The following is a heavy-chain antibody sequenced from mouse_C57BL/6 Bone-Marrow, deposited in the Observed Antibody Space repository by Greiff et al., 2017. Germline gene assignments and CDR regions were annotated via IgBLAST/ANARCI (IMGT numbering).Heavy chain of an antibody. J-gene: IGHJ1*03. CDR1: GFTFSDFY. V-gene: IGHV7-1*01. Sequence: EVQVVESGGVLVQSGRSLRLSCATSGFTFSDFYMEWVRQAPGKGLEWIAASRNKANDYTTEYSASVKGRFIVSRDTSQSILYLQMNALRAEDTAIYYCARDASPRYYYGSSSWYFDVWGTGTTVTVSS. CDR2: SRNKANDYTT. D-gene: IGHD1-1*01. CDR3: ARDASPRYYYGSSSWYFDV.